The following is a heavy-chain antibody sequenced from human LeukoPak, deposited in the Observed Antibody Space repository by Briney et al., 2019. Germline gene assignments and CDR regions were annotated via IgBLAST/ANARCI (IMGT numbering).Heavy chain of an antibody. CDR1: GFTFSSYE. J-gene: IGHJ4*02. CDR2: ISSSGSTI. Sequence: GGSLRLSCAASGFTFSSYEMNWVRQAPGKGLEWVSYISSSGSTIYYGDPVKGRFTISRDNAKNSLYLQMNSLRAEDTAVYYCARGGSGSYSLYWGQGTLSPSPQ. V-gene: IGHV3-48*03. CDR3: ARGGSGSYSLY. D-gene: IGHD3-10*01.